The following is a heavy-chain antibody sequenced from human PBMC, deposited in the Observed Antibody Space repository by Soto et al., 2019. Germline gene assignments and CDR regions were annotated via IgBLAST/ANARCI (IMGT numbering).Heavy chain of an antibody. V-gene: IGHV4-59*01. CDR1: SGSIRSYY. D-gene: IGHD3-9*01. CDR2: IHYTGNT. CDR3: AACDYLPGLAVREIKWFDP. J-gene: IGHJ5*02. Sequence: SETLSLTCTVSSGSIRSYYWSWIRQPPGKGLEWIGYIHYTGNTHSNPSLKGRVTLSLDPSWNQLSPNLRSVTAPRTAVYYCAACDYLPGLAVREIKWFDPWGQGTLVTVSS.